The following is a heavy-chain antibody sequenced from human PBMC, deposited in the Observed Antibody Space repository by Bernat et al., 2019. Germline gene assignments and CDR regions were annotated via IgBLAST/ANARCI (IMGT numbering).Heavy chain of an antibody. CDR2: IYSGGST. V-gene: IGHV3-53*01. CDR3: AREDYGFDY. CDR1: GFTVSSNY. D-gene: IGHD4-17*01. J-gene: IGHJ4*02. Sequence: EVQLVESGGGLIQPGGSLRLSCAASGFTVSSNYMSWVRQAPGKGLEWVSVIYSGGSTYYADSVKGGFTISRDNAKITLYLQMNSLRAEDTAVYYCAREDYGFDYWGQGTLVTDSP.